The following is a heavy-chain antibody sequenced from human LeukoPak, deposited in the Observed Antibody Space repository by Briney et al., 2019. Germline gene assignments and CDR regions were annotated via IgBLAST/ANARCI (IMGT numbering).Heavy chain of an antibody. Sequence: SVKVSCKAPGGTFSSYAISWVRQAPGQGLEWMGGIIPIFGTANYAQKFQGRVTITTDESTSTAYMELSSLRSEDTAVYYCARGVEGIVGATTSYWFDPWGQGTLVTVSS. V-gene: IGHV1-69*05. J-gene: IGHJ5*02. CDR1: GGTFSSYA. CDR2: IIPIFGTA. CDR3: ARGVEGIVGATTSYWFDP. D-gene: IGHD1-26*01.